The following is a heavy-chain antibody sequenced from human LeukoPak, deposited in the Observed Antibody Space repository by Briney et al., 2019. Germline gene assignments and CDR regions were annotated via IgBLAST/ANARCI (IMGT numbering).Heavy chain of an antibody. D-gene: IGHD1-26*01. CDR3: ATDSRIVGATGASDI. V-gene: IGHV3-21*01. CDR2: ISGSGGST. J-gene: IGHJ3*02. CDR1: GFTFSSYS. Sequence: AGGSLRLSCAASGFTFSSYSMNWVRQAPGKGLEWVSAISGSGGSTYYADSVKGRFTISRDNAKNSLYLQMNSLRAEDAAVYYCATDSRIVGATGASDIWGQGTMVTVSS.